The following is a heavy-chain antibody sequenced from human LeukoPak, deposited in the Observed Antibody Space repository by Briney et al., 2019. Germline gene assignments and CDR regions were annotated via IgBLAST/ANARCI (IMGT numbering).Heavy chain of an antibody. CDR3: AGDLGYCSGGSCQRAFAI. CDR2: ISSSSSYI. D-gene: IGHD2-15*01. V-gene: IGHV3-21*01. Sequence: GGSLRLSCAASGFTFSSYSMNWVRQAPGKGLEWVSSISSSSSYIYYADSVKGRFTISRDNAKNSLYLQMNSLRAEDTAVYYCAGDLGYCSGGSCQRAFAIWGQGTMVTVSS. CDR1: GFTFSSYS. J-gene: IGHJ3*02.